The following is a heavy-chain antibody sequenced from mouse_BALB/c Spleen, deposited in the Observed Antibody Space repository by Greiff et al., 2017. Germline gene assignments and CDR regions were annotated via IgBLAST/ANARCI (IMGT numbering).Heavy chain of an antibody. V-gene: IGHV1-7*01. Sequence: QVQLQQSGAELAKPGASVKMSCKASGYTFTSYWMHWVKQRPGQGLEWIGYINPSTGYTEYTQKFTDKATLTADKSSSTAYMQLSSLTSEDSAVYYGAYGNYFDDWGQGTTLTVSS. D-gene: IGHD2-1*01. CDR3: AYGNYFDD. CDR1: GYTFTSYW. J-gene: IGHJ2*01. CDR2: INPSTGYT.